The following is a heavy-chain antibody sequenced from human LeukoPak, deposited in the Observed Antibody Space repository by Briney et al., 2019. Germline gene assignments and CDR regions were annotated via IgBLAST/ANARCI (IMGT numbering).Heavy chain of an antibody. J-gene: IGHJ6*03. CDR2: IIPMFGST. Sequence: SVKVSCKASGDTFNSYSVSWVRQAPGQGLEWMGGIIPMFGSTNYAQKFEGRVTITTDQSTTTVYMELTSLTSEDTAVYYCARVGRSRGALPNFYYYMDVWGKGTTVTVSS. D-gene: IGHD1-26*01. CDR3: ARVGRSRGALPNFYYYMDV. V-gene: IGHV1-69*05. CDR1: GDTFNSYS.